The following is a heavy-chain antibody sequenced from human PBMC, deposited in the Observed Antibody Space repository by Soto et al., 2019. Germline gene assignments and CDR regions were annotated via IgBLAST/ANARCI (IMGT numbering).Heavy chain of an antibody. CDR1: GFTFSSYE. Sequence: GGSLRLSCAASGFTFSSYEMNWVRQAPGKGLEWVSYISSSGSTIYYADSVKGRFTISRDNAKNSLYLQMNSLRAEDTAVYYCARGSGWSGYSTIDYWGQGTLVTVSS. D-gene: IGHD3-3*01. CDR3: ARGSGWSGYSTIDY. J-gene: IGHJ4*02. CDR2: ISSSGSTI. V-gene: IGHV3-48*03.